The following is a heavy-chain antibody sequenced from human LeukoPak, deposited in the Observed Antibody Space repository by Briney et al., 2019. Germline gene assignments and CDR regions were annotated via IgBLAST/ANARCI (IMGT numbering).Heavy chain of an antibody. D-gene: IGHD3-16*01. CDR2: IYYGGIT. CDR3: ARGSGGRGNYFDY. Sequence: SETLSPTCTVSGGSMISYYYGWIRQPPGKGLEWIGSIYYGGITNYNPSLKSRVTISIDTSMNQFSLKLSSVTAADTAVYYCARGSGGRGNYFDYWGQGTLVIVSS. V-gene: IGHV4-59*01. J-gene: IGHJ4*02. CDR1: GGSMISYY.